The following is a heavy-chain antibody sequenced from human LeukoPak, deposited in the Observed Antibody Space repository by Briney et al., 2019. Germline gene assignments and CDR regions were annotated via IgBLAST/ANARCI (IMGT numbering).Heavy chain of an antibody. Sequence: GGSLRLSCAASGFTVSSNYMSWVRQAPGKGLEWVSVIYSGGSTYYADSVKGRFTISRDNSKNTLYLQMNSLRAEDTAVYYCAREGVVFGIAAAAYYFDYWGQGTLVTVSS. V-gene: IGHV3-53*01. CDR3: AREGVVFGIAAAAYYFDY. CDR1: GFTVSSNY. CDR2: IYSGGST. J-gene: IGHJ4*02. D-gene: IGHD6-13*01.